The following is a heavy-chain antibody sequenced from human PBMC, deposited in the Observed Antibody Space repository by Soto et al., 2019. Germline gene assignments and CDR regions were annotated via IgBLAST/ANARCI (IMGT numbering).Heavy chain of an antibody. CDR2: IYYSGST. J-gene: IGHJ5*02. CDR3: ARDDIRYYYGSGSYYNWFDP. V-gene: IGHV4-30-4*01. Sequence: SETLSLTCTVSGGSISSGDYYWSWIRQPPGKGLEWIGYIYYSGSTYYNPSLKSRVTISVDTSKNQFSLKLSSVTAADTAVYYCARDDIRYYYGSGSYYNWFDPWGQGTLVTVS. D-gene: IGHD3-10*01. CDR1: GGSISSGDYY.